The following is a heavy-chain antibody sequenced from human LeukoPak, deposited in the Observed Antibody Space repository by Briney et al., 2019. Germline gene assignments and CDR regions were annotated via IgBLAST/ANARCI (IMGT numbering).Heavy chain of an antibody. Sequence: PGGALRLSCAAPGFTFSNDLMHWVRQTPGKGLVWVSRINTDGSTTTYADSVKGRFTISRDNAKNTLYLQMNSLRVEDTAVYYCARSRGGSYHYWGQGTLVTVSS. V-gene: IGHV3-74*01. D-gene: IGHD3-16*02. CDR1: GFTFSNDL. CDR2: INTDGSTT. J-gene: IGHJ4*02. CDR3: ARSRGGSYHY.